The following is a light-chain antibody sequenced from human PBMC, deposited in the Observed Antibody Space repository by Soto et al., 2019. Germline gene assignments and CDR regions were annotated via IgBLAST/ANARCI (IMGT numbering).Light chain of an antibody. CDR3: SSYTGSSTPVV. V-gene: IGLV2-14*01. Sequence: QSALTQPASVSGSPGQSITISCTGTSSDVGGYNYVSWYQQHPGKAPKLMIYDVSNRPSGVSNRFSGSKSGNTASLTIYGLQAEDEADYYCSSYTGSSTPVVFGGGTKLPV. CDR1: SSDVGGYNY. J-gene: IGLJ2*01. CDR2: DVS.